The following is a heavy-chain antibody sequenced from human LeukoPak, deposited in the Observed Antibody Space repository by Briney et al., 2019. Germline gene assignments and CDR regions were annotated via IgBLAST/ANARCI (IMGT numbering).Heavy chain of an antibody. Sequence: PGGSLRLSCAASGFTFSSYGMHWVRQAPGKGLEWVAVISYDGSNKYYADSVKGRFTISRDNSKNTLYLQMNSLRSEDTAVYYCARERVETAMDWGDYYYMDVWGKGTTVTVSS. J-gene: IGHJ6*03. V-gene: IGHV3-30*03. CDR2: ISYDGSNK. D-gene: IGHD5-18*01. CDR1: GFTFSSYG. CDR3: ARERVETAMDWGDYYYMDV.